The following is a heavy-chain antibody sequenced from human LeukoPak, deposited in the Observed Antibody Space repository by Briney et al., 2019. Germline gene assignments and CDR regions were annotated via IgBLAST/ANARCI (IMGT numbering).Heavy chain of an antibody. Sequence: PGGSLRLSCAASGYTFSSYGMHWVRQAPGKGLEWVAVIWYDGSSKYYADSVKGRFTISRDNSKNTLYLQMNSLRAEDTAVYYCARGYYYGSRSYGPEETDYWGQGTRVTVSS. D-gene: IGHD3-10*01. V-gene: IGHV3-33*01. J-gene: IGHJ4*02. CDR3: ARGYYYGSRSYGPEETDY. CDR2: IWYDGSSK. CDR1: GYTFSSYG.